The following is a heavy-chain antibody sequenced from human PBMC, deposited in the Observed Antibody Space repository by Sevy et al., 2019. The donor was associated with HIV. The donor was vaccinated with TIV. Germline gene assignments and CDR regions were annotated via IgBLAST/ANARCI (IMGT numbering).Heavy chain of an antibody. Sequence: ASVKVSCKASGYTFTSYGISWLRQAPGQGLEWMGWISAYNGNKNYAQKLQGRVTMTTDTSTSTASVELRSLRSDDTAVYYCARERVYCSGGSCYRDFLDYWGQGTLVTVSS. D-gene: IGHD2-15*01. CDR3: ARERVYCSGGSCYRDFLDY. V-gene: IGHV1-18*01. CDR2: ISAYNGNK. J-gene: IGHJ4*02. CDR1: GYTFTSYG.